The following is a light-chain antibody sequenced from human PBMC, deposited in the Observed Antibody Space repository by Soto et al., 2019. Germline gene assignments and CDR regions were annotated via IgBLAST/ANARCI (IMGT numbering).Light chain of an antibody. CDR2: DDN. J-gene: IGLJ1*01. Sequence: QSVLTQPPSVSATPGQKVTISWSASSSKIGGKSVSWYQQLPGTAPKPLVDDDNKRPSGIPDRFSGCKSGTSATLGITGFQTGDGADYYCGSWDSSLSAYVFGTGTKVPVL. CDR3: GSWDSSLSAYV. V-gene: IGLV1-51*01. CDR1: SSKIGGKS.